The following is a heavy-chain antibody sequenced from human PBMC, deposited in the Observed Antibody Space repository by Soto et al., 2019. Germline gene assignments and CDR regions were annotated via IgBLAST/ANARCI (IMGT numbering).Heavy chain of an antibody. CDR3: TRDPAAILAERYAAAPAVAFDI. V-gene: IGHV3-49*03. J-gene: IGHJ3*02. CDR1: GFTFGDYA. CDR2: IRSKAYGGTT. D-gene: IGHD2-2*01. Sequence: GGSLRLSCTASGFTFGDYAMSWFRQAPGKGLEWVGFIRSKAYGGTTEYAASVKGRFTISRDDSKSIAYLQMNSLKTEDTAVYYCTRDPAAILAERYAAAPAVAFDIWGQGTMVTVSS.